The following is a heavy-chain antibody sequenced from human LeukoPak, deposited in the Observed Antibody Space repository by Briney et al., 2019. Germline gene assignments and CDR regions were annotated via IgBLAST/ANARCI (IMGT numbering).Heavy chain of an antibody. CDR3: GRDNDSRDPPHFDY. V-gene: IGHV4-39*02. CDR1: GGSISSSNYY. Sequence: SETLSLTCTVSGGSISSSNYYWGWIRQPPGKGLEWIGSIYYSGSTYYNPSLKSRLTISVDTSKNQFSLKLSSVTTADTAVYYCGRDNDSRDPPHFDYWGQGTLVTVSS. CDR2: IYYSGST. D-gene: IGHD3-16*01. J-gene: IGHJ4*02.